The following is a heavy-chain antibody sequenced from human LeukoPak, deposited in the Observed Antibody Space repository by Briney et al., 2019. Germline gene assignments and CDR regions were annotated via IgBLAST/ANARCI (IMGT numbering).Heavy chain of an antibody. CDR3: ARSYYGSGNMGRLDV. CDR2: IYPGDSDT. Sequence: GESLKISCKASGYSFTSYWIGWVRQMPGKGLEWMGIIYPGDSDTRYSPSFQGQVTISADKSISTAYLQWSSLKASDTAMYYCARSYYGSGNMGRLDVWGQGTTVTVSS. CDR1: GYSFTSYW. D-gene: IGHD3-10*01. V-gene: IGHV5-51*01. J-gene: IGHJ6*02.